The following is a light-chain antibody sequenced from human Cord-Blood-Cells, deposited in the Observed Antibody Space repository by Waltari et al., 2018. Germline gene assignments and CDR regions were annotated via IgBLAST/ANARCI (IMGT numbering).Light chain of an antibody. CDR3: CSYAGSYTWV. CDR2: DVR. CDR1: SSDVVGYNY. Sequence: QSALTQPRSVSGSPGQSVTISCTGTSSDVVGYNYVSWYQQHPGKTPKLMIYDVRKRPSGVPDRFSGCKPGDAASMTISGLQAEDEADYYCCSYAGSYTWVFGGGTKLTVL. J-gene: IGLJ3*02. V-gene: IGLV2-11*01.